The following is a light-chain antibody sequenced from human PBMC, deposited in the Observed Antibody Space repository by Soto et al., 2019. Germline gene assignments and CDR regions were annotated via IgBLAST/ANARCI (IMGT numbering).Light chain of an antibody. Sequence: IVMTQSPLSLPVTPGEPASISCRSSHSLLHSNGYNFLDWYLQKPGQSPQLLIYLGSSRSSGVPDRFSGSGSGTDFTLTISRLEPEDSAVYYCQQYGRSPPWTFGQGTKVDIK. J-gene: IGKJ1*01. CDR1: HSLLHSNGYNF. CDR2: LGS. V-gene: IGKV2-28*01. CDR3: QQYGRSPPWT.